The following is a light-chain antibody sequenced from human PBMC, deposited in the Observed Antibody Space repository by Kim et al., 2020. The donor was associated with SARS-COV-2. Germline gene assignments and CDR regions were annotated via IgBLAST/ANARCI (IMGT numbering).Light chain of an antibody. CDR1: SGSIVSDV. CDR2: EDH. V-gene: IGLV6-57*01. J-gene: IGLJ3*02. Sequence: GKTVIISCTRRSGSIVSDVVQWFQQRPGSSPTTVIYEDHKRPSGVPDRFSGSVDSSSNSASLTISGLRAEDEADYYCQSYDDNIWVFGGGTQLTVL. CDR3: QSYDDNIWV.